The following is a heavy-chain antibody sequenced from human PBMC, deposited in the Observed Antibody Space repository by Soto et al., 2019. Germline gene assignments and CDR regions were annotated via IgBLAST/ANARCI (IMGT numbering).Heavy chain of an antibody. J-gene: IGHJ4*02. CDR1: GYTFTSYA. CDR2: INAGNGNT. CDR3: ARSAPPVLEWLRPLKPRHYYFDY. V-gene: IGHV1-3*01. Sequence: GASVKVSCKASGYTFTSYAMHWVRQAPGQRLEWMGWINAGNGNTKYSQKFQGRVTITRDTSASTAYMELSSLRSEDTAVYYCARSAPPVLEWLRPLKPRHYYFDYWGQGTLVTVSS. D-gene: IGHD3-3*01.